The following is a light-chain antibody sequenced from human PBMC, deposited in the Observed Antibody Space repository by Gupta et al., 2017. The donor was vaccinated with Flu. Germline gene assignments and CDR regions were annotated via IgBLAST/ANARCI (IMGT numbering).Light chain of an antibody. V-gene: IGKV4-1*01. Sequence: NCESSQTLFYRSNNQNYLAWYQQKPVQPPKLIIYWASTRQSGVPDRFNGSGSGTDFTLTISGLQAEDVAVYYCQQYFTKQVTFGHGTKVEIK. CDR1: QTLFYRSNNQNY. J-gene: IGKJ1*01. CDR3: QQYFTKQVT. CDR2: WAS.